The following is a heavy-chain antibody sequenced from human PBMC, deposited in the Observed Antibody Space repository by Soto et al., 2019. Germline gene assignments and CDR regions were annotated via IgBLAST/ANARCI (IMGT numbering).Heavy chain of an antibody. Sequence: SETLSLTCAVYGGSFSSYYWSWIRQPAGKGLEWIGRIYTSGSTNYNPSLKSRVTMSVDTSKNQFSLKLSSVTAADTAVYYCARDPYGVYNYFDYWGQGTLVTVSS. CDR2: IYTSGST. CDR3: ARDPYGVYNYFDY. D-gene: IGHD2-8*01. V-gene: IGHV4-4*07. J-gene: IGHJ4*02. CDR1: GGSFSSYY.